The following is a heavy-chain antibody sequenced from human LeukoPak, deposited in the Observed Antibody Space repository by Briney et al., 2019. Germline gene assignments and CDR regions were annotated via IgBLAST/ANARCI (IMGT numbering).Heavy chain of an antibody. Sequence: ASVKVSFKVSGYTLTELSMHWVRQAPGKGLEWMGGFDPEDGETIYAQKFQGRVTMTEDTSTDTAYMELSSLRSEDTAVYYCATVMGVATYFDYWGQGTLVTVSS. CDR3: ATVMGVATYFDY. D-gene: IGHD2-8*01. CDR2: FDPEDGET. J-gene: IGHJ4*02. CDR1: GYTLTELS. V-gene: IGHV1-24*01.